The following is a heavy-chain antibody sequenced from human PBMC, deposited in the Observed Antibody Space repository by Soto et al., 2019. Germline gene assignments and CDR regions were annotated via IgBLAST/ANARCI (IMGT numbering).Heavy chain of an antibody. CDR2: ISAYNGNT. Sequence: ASVKVSCKASGYTFTSYGISWVRQAPGQGLEWMGWISAYNGNTNYAQKLQGRVTMTTDTSTSTAYMELRSLRSDDTAVYYCARAPPFTIFGVVTLAYFGYWVQGTLVTVSS. D-gene: IGHD3-3*01. V-gene: IGHV1-18*01. CDR1: GYTFTSYG. J-gene: IGHJ4*02. CDR3: ARAPPFTIFGVVTLAYFGY.